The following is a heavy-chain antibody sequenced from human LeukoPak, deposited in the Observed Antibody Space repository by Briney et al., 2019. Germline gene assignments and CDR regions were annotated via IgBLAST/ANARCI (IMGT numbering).Heavy chain of an antibody. V-gene: IGHV1-2*02. J-gene: IGHJ4*02. CDR3: AREGAMHYDILTGKGVPAFDY. CDR2: INPNSGGT. CDR1: GYTLTELS. D-gene: IGHD3-9*01. Sequence: ASVKVSCKVSGYTLTELSMHWVRQAPGQGLEWMGWINPNSGGTNYAQKFQGRVTMTRDTSISTAYMELSRLRSDDTAVYYCAREGAMHYDILTGKGVPAFDYWGQGTLVTVSS.